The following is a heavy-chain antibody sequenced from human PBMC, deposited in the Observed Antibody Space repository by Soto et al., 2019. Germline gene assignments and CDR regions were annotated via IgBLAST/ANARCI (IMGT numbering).Heavy chain of an antibody. Sequence: ASVKVSCKASGYTFTSYDINWVRRATGQGLEWMGWMNPNSGNTGYAQKLQGRVTMTRNTSISTAYMELSSLRSEDTAVYYCARDSTWGWLAAYGMDVWGQGTTVTVSS. J-gene: IGHJ6*02. V-gene: IGHV1-8*01. CDR3: ARDSTWGWLAAYGMDV. D-gene: IGHD6-19*01. CDR1: GYTFTSYD. CDR2: MNPNSGNT.